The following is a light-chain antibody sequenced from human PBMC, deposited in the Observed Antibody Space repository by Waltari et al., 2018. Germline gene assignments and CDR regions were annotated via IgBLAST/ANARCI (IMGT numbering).Light chain of an antibody. CDR2: GVN. V-gene: IGLV2-11*01. J-gene: IGLJ1*01. CDR3: CSLAGNSPNFV. Sequence: QSALTQPRSVSGSPGQSATISCSGPSYDVGGTNYVSWYQQHPGKAPKLLISGVNKRPSGVPGRFAGSKSGNTASLTISGLQAEDEADYYCCSLAGNSPNFVFGTGTKVTVL. CDR1: SYDVGGTNY.